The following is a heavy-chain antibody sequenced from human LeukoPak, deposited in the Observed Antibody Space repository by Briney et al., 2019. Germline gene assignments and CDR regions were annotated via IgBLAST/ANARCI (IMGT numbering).Heavy chain of an antibody. CDR1: GFTFSSYA. CDR2: ISGSGGST. D-gene: IGHD3-22*01. V-gene: IGHV3-23*01. CDR3: AKDDRYYDSSGYYFDY. Sequence: GGSLRLSCAASGFTFSSYAMSWVRQAPGKGLEWVSAISGSGGSTYYADSVKGRFTISRDNSKNTLYLQMNSLRAEDTAVYYCAKDDRYYDSSGYYFDYWGQGTLVTVSS. J-gene: IGHJ4*02.